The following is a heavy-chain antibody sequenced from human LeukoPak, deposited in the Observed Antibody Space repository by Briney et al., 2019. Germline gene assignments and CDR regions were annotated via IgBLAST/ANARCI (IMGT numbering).Heavy chain of an antibody. J-gene: IGHJ4*02. Sequence: GGSLRLSCAASGFTFSNYAMHWVRQAPGKGLEWVSSISSSSSCIYYADSVKGRFTISRDNAKNSLYLQMNSLRTEDTAVYYCARGGVPDYWGQGTLVTVSS. D-gene: IGHD2-8*01. V-gene: IGHV3-21*01. CDR3: ARGGVPDY. CDR1: GFTFSNYA. CDR2: ISSSSSCI.